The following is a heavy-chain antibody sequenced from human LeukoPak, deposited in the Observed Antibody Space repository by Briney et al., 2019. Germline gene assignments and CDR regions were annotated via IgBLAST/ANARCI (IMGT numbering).Heavy chain of an antibody. D-gene: IGHD2-2*01. V-gene: IGHV1-18*01. Sequence: ASVKVSCKASGYTFTSYGISWVRQAPGQGLEWMGWISAYNGNTNYAQKLQGRVTMTTDTSTSTAYMELRSLRSDDTAVYYCARERGASIVVVPAAIFGRGWFDPWGQGTLVTVSS. CDR1: GYTFTSYG. CDR3: ARERGASIVVVPAAIFGRGWFDP. J-gene: IGHJ5*02. CDR2: ISAYNGNT.